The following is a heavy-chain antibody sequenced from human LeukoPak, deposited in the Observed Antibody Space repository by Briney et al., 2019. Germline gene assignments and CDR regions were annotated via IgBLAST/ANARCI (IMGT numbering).Heavy chain of an antibody. D-gene: IGHD1-26*01. Sequence: QPGGSLRLSCAASGFTFSSYAMHWVRQAPGKGLEWVAVISYDGSNKYYADSVKGRFTISRDNSKNTLYLQMNSLRAEDTAVYYCASLSGSPYWGQGTLVTVSS. CDR2: ISYDGSNK. V-gene: IGHV3-30-3*01. CDR3: ASLSGSPY. CDR1: GFTFSSYA. J-gene: IGHJ4*02.